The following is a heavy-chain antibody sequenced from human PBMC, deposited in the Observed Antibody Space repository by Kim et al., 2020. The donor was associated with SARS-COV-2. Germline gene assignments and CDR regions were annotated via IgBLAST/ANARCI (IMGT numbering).Heavy chain of an antibody. V-gene: IGHV3-74*03. J-gene: IGHJ5*02. CDR2: EATNT. Sequence: EATNTLYADSVKCRFNVSRDNAENTLYLQLTSLRVEDTAVYYCARGDSGPWGQGTLVTVAS. D-gene: IGHD1-26*01. CDR3: ARGDSGP.